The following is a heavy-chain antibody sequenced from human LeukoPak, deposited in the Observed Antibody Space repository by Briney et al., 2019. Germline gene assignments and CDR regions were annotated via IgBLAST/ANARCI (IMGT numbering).Heavy chain of an antibody. CDR3: AQIMITFGGVRDAFDI. CDR1: GFTFDDYA. Sequence: PGGSLILSCAASGFTFDDYAMHWVRQAPGKGLEWVSLISGDGGSTYYADSVKGRFTISRDNSKNSLYLQMNSLRTEDTALYYCAQIMITFGGVRDAFDIWGQGTMVTVSS. V-gene: IGHV3-43*02. CDR2: ISGDGGST. D-gene: IGHD3-16*01. J-gene: IGHJ3*02.